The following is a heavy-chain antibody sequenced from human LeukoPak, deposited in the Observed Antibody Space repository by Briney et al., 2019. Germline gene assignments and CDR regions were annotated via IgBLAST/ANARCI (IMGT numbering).Heavy chain of an antibody. CDR2: IYSSGST. J-gene: IGHJ6*03. Sequence: PSETLSLTFRVSGGSISSYYWSWIRQPPGKGLEWIGYIYSSGSTNYNPSLKSRVTISADTSKNQFSLKLSSVTAADTAVYYCARGDYYYMDVWGKGTTVTVPS. V-gene: IGHV4-59*01. D-gene: IGHD1-26*01. CDR3: ARGDYYYMDV. CDR1: GGSISSYY.